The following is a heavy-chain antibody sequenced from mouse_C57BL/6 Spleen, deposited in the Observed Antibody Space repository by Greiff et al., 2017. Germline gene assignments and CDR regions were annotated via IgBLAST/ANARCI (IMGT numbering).Heavy chain of an antibody. CDR3: ARGSSAYAMDY. J-gene: IGHJ4*01. V-gene: IGHV1-7*01. CDR2: INPSSGYT. Sequence: VQLVESGAELAKPGASVKLSCKASGYTFTSYWVHWVKQRPGQGLEWIGYINPSSGYTKYNQKFKDKATLTADKSSSTAYMQLSSLTYEDSAVYYCARGSSAYAMDYWGQGTSVTVSS. D-gene: IGHD6-1*01. CDR1: GYTFTSYW.